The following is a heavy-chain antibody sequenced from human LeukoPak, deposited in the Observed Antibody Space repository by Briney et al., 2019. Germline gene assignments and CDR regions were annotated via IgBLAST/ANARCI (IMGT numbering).Heavy chain of an antibody. Sequence: QPGGSLRLSCAASGFTFSSYAMSWVRQAPGKGLEWVSAISAGGIDTYYADSVKGRFTISRDDPKNTLYLQMNSLRAEDSAVYYCVVVMTAIFDYWGQGTLVTVSS. CDR1: GFTFSSYA. CDR2: ISAGGIDT. D-gene: IGHD2-21*02. CDR3: VVVMTAIFDY. J-gene: IGHJ4*02. V-gene: IGHV3-23*01.